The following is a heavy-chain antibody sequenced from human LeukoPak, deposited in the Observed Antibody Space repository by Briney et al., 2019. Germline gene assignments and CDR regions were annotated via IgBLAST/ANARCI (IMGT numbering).Heavy chain of an antibody. V-gene: IGHV3-23*01. J-gene: IGHJ4*02. Sequence: GGSLRLSCAASGFTFSSYAMSWVRQAPGKGLEGVSAISGSGGSTYYADSVKGRFTISRDNSKNTLYLQMNSLRAEDTAVYYCAIHPYYDSSGYPYYFDYWGQGTLVTVSS. CDR1: GFTFSSYA. CDR3: AIHPYYDSSGYPYYFDY. D-gene: IGHD3-22*01. CDR2: ISGSGGST.